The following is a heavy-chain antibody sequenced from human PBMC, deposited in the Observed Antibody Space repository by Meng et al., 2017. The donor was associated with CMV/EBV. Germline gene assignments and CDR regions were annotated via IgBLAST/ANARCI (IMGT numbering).Heavy chain of an antibody. CDR1: GFSLSTSGMR. CDR2: IDWDDDK. CDR3: ARMGYYYGMDV. J-gene: IGHJ6*02. V-gene: IGHV2-70D*14. Sequence: SGPTLVKPTQTLTLTCTFSGFSLSTSGMRVSWIRQPPGKSLEWLARIDWDDDKFYSTSLKTRLTISKDTSKNQVVLTMTNMDPVDTATYYCARMGYYYGMDVWGQGTTVTVSS.